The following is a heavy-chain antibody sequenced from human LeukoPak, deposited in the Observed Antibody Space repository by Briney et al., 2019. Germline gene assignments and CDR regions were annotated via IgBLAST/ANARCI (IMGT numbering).Heavy chain of an antibody. Sequence: ASVKVSCKGSGDTFRHDTEWVRQAPGQGLEWMGWMNADNGHRGYAQKFQGRVTMTMDPSISTAYLELRSLTSEDTAVYCCARGRSSWFFDYWGQGTLLIVSS. J-gene: IGHJ4*01. V-gene: IGHV1-8*01. D-gene: IGHD6-13*01. CDR3: ARGRSSWFFDY. CDR2: MNADNGHR. CDR1: GDTFRHD.